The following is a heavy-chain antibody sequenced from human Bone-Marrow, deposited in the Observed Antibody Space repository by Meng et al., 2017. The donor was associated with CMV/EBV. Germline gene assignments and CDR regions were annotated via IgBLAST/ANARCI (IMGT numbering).Heavy chain of an antibody. CDR1: GFTFSSYG. CDR2: IWYDGSNK. CDR3: AKDSLKSRYSSSSGGADD. V-gene: IGHV3-33*06. J-gene: IGHJ4*02. Sequence: GESLKISCAASGFTFSSYGMHWVRQAPGKGLEWVAVIWYDGSNKYYADSVKGRFTISRDNSKDTLYLQMNSLRAEDTAVYYCAKDSLKSRYSSSSGGADDWGQGTLVTGSS. D-gene: IGHD6-6*01.